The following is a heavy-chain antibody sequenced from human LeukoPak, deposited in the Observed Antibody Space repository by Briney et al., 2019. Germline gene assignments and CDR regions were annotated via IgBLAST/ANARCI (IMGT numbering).Heavy chain of an antibody. V-gene: IGHV4-59*01. D-gene: IGHD3-16*01. CDR3: ARAHYDNVWGSFTGRYFDY. J-gene: IGHJ4*02. Sequence: SETLSLTCTVSGGSLSTYYWSWIRQPPGKGLEWIGYIYYSGSTNYNPSLKSRVTISVDTSKNQFSLKLSSVTAADTAVYYCARAHYDNVWGSFTGRYFDYWGQGTLVTVSS. CDR2: IYYSGST. CDR1: GGSLSTYY.